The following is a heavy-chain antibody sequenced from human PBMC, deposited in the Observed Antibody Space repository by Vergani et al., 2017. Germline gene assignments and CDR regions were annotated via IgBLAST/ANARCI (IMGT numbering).Heavy chain of an antibody. Sequence: VCGFTFSSYSMNWVRQAPGKGLAWVSYISSSSSLIYYADSVQGRFTISRDNAKNSLYLQMNSLRAEDTAVYYCVKDHMGASFVGTNHNDYWGQGTLVTVSS. CDR1: GFTFSSYS. CDR3: VKDHMGASFVGTNHNDY. V-gene: IGHV3-48*01. CDR2: ISSSSSLI. J-gene: IGHJ4*02. D-gene: IGHD1-26*01.